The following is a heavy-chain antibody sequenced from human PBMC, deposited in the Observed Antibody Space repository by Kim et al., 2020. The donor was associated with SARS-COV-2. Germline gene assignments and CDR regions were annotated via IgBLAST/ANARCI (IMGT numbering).Heavy chain of an antibody. D-gene: IGHD6-19*01. CDR3: ARDGGYSSGWYRMSGMDV. CDR2: ISAYNGNT. Sequence: ASVKVSCKASGYTFTSYGISWVRQAPGQELEWMGWISAYNGNTNYAQKLQGRVTMTTDTSTSTAYMELRSLRSDDTAVYYCARDGGYSSGWYRMSGMDVWGQGTTVTVSS. J-gene: IGHJ6*02. CDR1: GYTFTSYG. V-gene: IGHV1-18*01.